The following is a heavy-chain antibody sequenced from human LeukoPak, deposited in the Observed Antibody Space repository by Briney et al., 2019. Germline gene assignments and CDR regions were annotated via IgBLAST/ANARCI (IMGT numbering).Heavy chain of an antibody. CDR3: ARVKDPGGYYYYYYMDV. CDR1: GGSFSGYY. CDR2: INHSGGT. D-gene: IGHD3-16*01. Sequence: PSETLSLTCAVYGGSFSGYYWSWIRQPPGKGLERIGEINHSGGTKYNPSLKSRVTISVDTSMNQFSLKLSSVTAADTAMYYCARVKDPGGYYYYYYMDVWGKGTTVTVSS. J-gene: IGHJ6*03. V-gene: IGHV4-34*01.